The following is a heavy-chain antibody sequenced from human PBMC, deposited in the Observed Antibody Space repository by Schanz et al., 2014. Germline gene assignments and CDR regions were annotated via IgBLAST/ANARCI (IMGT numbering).Heavy chain of an antibody. CDR1: GGTFSTYP. D-gene: IGHD2-2*01. Sequence: QVQLVQSGAEVKKPGASVKVSCKASGGTFSTYPINWLRQAPGQGLEWMGWITAYNGDTNYAQKLQGRVTMTTDTSTGTAYMELRSLRSDDTAVYYCARDRRRYCSTASCLHDNWFDPWGQGTLVIVSS. CDR2: ITAYNGDT. V-gene: IGHV1-18*04. CDR3: ARDRRRYCSTASCLHDNWFDP. J-gene: IGHJ5*02.